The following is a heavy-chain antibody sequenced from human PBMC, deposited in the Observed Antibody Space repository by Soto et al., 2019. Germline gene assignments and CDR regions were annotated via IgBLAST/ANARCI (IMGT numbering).Heavy chain of an antibody. Sequence: GVSLRLSCAASGFTFSNYAMTWVRQAPGKGLEYVSSITGNGGATVYADSVKGRFTISRDNSKNTLYLQLNSLRAEDTAIYFCAKDPNGDYVGAFDSWGQGSLVTVSS. CDR1: GFTFSNYA. V-gene: IGHV3-23*01. J-gene: IGHJ4*02. D-gene: IGHD4-17*01. CDR2: ITGNGGAT. CDR3: AKDPNGDYVGAFDS.